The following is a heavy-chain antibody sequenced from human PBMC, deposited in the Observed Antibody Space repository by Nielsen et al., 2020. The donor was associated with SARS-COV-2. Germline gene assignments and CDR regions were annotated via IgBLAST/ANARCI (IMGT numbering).Heavy chain of an antibody. Sequence: ASVQVSCKVSGYTLTELSMHWVRQAPGKELEWLGGFDPEDGETIYAQKFQGRVAITADESTSTVYMDLSNLRSEDTAVYYCARGGEYRSSFSMDVWGKGTTVTVSS. J-gene: IGHJ6*03. CDR1: GYTLTELS. CDR3: ARGGEYRSSFSMDV. CDR2: FDPEDGET. D-gene: IGHD6-6*01. V-gene: IGHV1-24*01.